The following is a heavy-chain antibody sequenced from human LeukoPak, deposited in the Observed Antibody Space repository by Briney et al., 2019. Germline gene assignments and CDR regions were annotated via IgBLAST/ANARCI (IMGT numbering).Heavy chain of an antibody. CDR3: ARVGDGWVYYSYMDV. D-gene: IGHD3-16*01. CDR2: IKQDGSEK. CDR1: GFTFSSYW. V-gene: IGHV3-7*01. J-gene: IGHJ6*03. Sequence: PGGSLRLSCAASGFTFSSYWMSWVRQAPGKGLEWVANIKQDGSEKYYVDSVKGRFTISRDNAKNSLYLQMNSLRAEDTAVYYCARVGDGWVYYSYMDVWGKGTTVTVSS.